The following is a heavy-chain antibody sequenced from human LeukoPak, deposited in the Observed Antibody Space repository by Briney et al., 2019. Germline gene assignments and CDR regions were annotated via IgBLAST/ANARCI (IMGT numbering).Heavy chain of an antibody. Sequence: ASVRVSSMASGGTFSTYAISWVRQAPGQGLEWIGWINPADGNAKYSQNFQGRVTITRATSASVVYMELRSLRYEDTAVYYCARDGYDADGYLDYWGQGALVPVSS. J-gene: IGHJ4*02. D-gene: IGHD5-12*01. CDR1: GGTFSTYA. V-gene: IGHV1-3*01. CDR3: ARDGYDADGYLDY. CDR2: INPADGNA.